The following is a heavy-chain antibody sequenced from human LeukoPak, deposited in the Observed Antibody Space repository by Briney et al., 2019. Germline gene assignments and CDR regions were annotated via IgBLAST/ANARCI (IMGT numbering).Heavy chain of an antibody. CDR2: ISGSGGST. CDR3: AKTRAVAIRGLCDY. Sequence: PGGSLRLSCAASGFTFSSYGMSWVRQAPGKGLEWVSAISGSGGSTYYADSVKGRFTISRDNSKNTLYLQMNSLRAEDTAVYYCAKTRAVAIRGLCDYWGQGTLVTVSS. CDR1: GFTFSSYG. D-gene: IGHD6-19*01. V-gene: IGHV3-23*01. J-gene: IGHJ4*02.